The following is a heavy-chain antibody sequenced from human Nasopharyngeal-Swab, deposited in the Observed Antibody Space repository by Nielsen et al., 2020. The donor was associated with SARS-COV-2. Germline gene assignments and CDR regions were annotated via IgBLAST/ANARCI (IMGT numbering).Heavy chain of an antibody. D-gene: IGHD2-8*01. V-gene: IGHV3-30*18. CDR3: AKDHQLIRNYYYYDMDV. Sequence: WIRQPPGKGLEWIAVISYDGIKKYYADSVKGRFTLSRDNSKNTLYLQMNSLRTEDTAVYYCAKDHQLIRNYYYYDMDVWGQGTTVTVSS. J-gene: IGHJ6*02. CDR2: ISYDGIKK.